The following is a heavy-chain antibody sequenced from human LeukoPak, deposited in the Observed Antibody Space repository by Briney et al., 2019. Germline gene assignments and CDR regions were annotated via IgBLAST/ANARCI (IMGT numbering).Heavy chain of an antibody. CDR2: IYTSGST. J-gene: IGHJ6*02. V-gene: IGHV4-4*07. Sequence: TSETLSLTCTVSGGSIISYYWSWIRQPAGKGLEWIGRIYTSGSTNYNPSLKSRVTMSVDTSKNQFSLKLSSVTAADTAVYYCAREYYYDSSGYLYYYYGMDVWGQGTTVTVSS. CDR3: AREYYYDSSGYLYYYYGMDV. D-gene: IGHD3-22*01. CDR1: GGSIISYY.